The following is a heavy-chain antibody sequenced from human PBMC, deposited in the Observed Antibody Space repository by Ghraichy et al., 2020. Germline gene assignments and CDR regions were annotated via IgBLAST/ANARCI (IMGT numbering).Heavy chain of an antibody. CDR1: GGSFSGYY. CDR3: ARGSVVVPAAKARKYYYGMDV. J-gene: IGHJ6*02. Sequence: SETLSLTCAVYGGSFSGYYWSWIRQPPGKGLEWIGEINHSGSTNYNPSLKSRVTISVDTSKNQFSLKLSSVTAADTAVYYCARGSVVVPAAKARKYYYGMDVWGQGTTVTVSS. D-gene: IGHD2-2*01. V-gene: IGHV4-34*01. CDR2: INHSGST.